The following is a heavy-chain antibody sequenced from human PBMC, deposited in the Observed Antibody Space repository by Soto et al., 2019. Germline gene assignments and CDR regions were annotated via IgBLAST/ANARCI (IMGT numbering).Heavy chain of an antibody. J-gene: IGHJ4*02. CDR1: GFSFSTYG. V-gene: IGHV3-33*01. CDR2: IWSDGRYK. Sequence: QVQVVESGGGVVQPGRSLRLSCVASGFSFSTYGMHWVRQAPGKGLAWVAVIWSDGRYKYYGDSVKGRFTISRDNSKNTVYLQMDSLRVEDTAVYYCLRDGPDFGDYQLGYWGQGTLVTVSS. D-gene: IGHD4-17*01. CDR3: LRDGPDFGDYQLGY.